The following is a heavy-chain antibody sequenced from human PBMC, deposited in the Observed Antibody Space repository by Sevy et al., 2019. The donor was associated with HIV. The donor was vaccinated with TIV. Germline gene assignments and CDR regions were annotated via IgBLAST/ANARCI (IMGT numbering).Heavy chain of an antibody. CDR2: IWFEGSNT. CDR3: ARDLEFYDYGDYGPAFMPDY. D-gene: IGHD4-17*01. Sequence: GGCLRLSCAASGFTFSTYGMHWVRQAPGKGLEWVAVIWFEGSNTYYADSVKGRFTISRDIAKNTLHLQMNSLRAEDTAVYYSARDLEFYDYGDYGPAFMPDYWGQGTLVTVSS. CDR1: GFTFSTYG. V-gene: IGHV3-33*01. J-gene: IGHJ4*02.